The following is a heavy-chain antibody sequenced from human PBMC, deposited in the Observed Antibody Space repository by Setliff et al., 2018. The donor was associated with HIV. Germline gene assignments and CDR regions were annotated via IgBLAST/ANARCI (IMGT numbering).Heavy chain of an antibody. CDR3: AKDDRYYYDTSGSPSNWFDP. V-gene: IGHV1-18*01. Sequence: GASVKVSCKASGYTFTSYAMHWVRQAPGQGLEWMGWISAYNGNTNYAQKLQGRVTMTRDTSTHTVYMELTSLRSDDTAVYYCAKDDRYYYDTSGSPSNWFDPWGQGTLVTVSS. CDR1: GYTFTSYA. J-gene: IGHJ5*02. D-gene: IGHD3-22*01. CDR2: ISAYNGNT.